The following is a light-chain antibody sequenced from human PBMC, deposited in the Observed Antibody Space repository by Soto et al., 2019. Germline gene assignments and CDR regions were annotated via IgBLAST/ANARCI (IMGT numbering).Light chain of an antibody. CDR3: QQYSSWPLT. CDR1: QSVSTK. Sequence: EIVMTQSPATLSVSPGERATLSCRATQSVSTKLALYQQKPGQAPRLLIYCASTVATCIPASFSGIGSGTEFNLIISSLQYEDFAVYYCQQYSSWPLTFGGGTKVEIK. J-gene: IGKJ4*01. CDR2: CAS. V-gene: IGKV3-15*01.